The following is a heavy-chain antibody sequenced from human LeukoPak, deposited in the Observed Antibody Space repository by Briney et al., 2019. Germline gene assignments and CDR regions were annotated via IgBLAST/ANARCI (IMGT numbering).Heavy chain of an antibody. D-gene: IGHD4-17*01. J-gene: IGHJ6*02. CDR3: ARGWDYGDNRDISYYYYYYGMDV. CDR1: GFTVSSNY. Sequence: GGSLRLSCAASGFTVSSNYMSWVRQAPGKGLEWVSVIYSGGSTYYADSVKGRFTISRDNSKNTLYLQMNSLRAEDTAVYYCARGWDYGDNRDISYYYYYYGMDVWGQGTTVTVSS. V-gene: IGHV3-53*01. CDR2: IYSGGST.